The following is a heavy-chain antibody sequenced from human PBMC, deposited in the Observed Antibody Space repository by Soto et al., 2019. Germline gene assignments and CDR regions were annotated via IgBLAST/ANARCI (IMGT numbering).Heavy chain of an antibody. CDR2: ISYIVTN. Sequence: PSETLSLTWNVSAGSITTSFCSWVRQLLRKALEWIGSISYIVTNTYNPSLRRRLPISIAPSKTQISLKLTSMTTADPPVFYCGSYGIVGREVNPWFDPWGQGTLVTVSS. V-gene: IGHV4-59*01. CDR3: GSYGIVGREVNPWFDP. CDR1: AGSITTSF. D-gene: IGHD1-26*01. J-gene: IGHJ5*02.